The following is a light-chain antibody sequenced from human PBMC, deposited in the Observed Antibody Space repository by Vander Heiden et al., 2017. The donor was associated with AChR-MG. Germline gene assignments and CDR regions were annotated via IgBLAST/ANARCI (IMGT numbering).Light chain of an antibody. CDR2: AAS. CDR3: QLLCPYPLT. CDR1: QDISRY. V-gene: IGKV1-9*01. J-gene: IGKJ4*01. Sequence: IPLTQSPSSLSASVGDRVPIHCRASQDISRYLAWYQQKPGKAPKVLIYAASTWQSGVPSRFSGSGSGTDFTLTISSLQPEDFATSYCQLLCPYPLTFGGGTKVEIK.